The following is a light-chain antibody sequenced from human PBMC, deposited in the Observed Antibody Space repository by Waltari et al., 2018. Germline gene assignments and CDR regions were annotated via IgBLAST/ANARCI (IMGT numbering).Light chain of an antibody. CDR3: QERSDWRGLT. Sequence: EIVLTQSPATLSLSPGERAVLSCRASQSFNNYLAWYQQKPGQAPRLPIYDASTRATGIAARFSDSGSGTDFTLTISSLEPEDSAVYYCQERSDWRGLTFGPGTKVDIK. CDR1: QSFNNY. V-gene: IGKV3-11*01. J-gene: IGKJ3*01. CDR2: DAS.